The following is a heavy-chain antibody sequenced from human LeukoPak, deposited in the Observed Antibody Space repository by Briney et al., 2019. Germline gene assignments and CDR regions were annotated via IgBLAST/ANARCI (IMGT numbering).Heavy chain of an antibody. CDR2: VYTGGST. D-gene: IGHD5-24*01. V-gene: IGHV3-53*01. CDR3: ARSARGGGYNPYYFNY. CDR1: GFTVSGNY. Sequence: GGSLRLSCAASGFTVSGNYMSWVRQAPGKGLEWVSVVYTGGSTYYADSVKGRFTISRDTSKNTVYLQMNSLRAEDTAVYYCARSARGGGYNPYYFNYWGQGTLVTVSS. J-gene: IGHJ4*02.